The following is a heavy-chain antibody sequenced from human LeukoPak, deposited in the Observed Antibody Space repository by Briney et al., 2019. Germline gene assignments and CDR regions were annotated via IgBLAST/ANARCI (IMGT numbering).Heavy chain of an antibody. V-gene: IGHV3-23*01. CDR1: GFTFSSYA. D-gene: IGHD3-9*01. CDR2: ISGSDGRT. J-gene: IGHJ4*02. CDR3: AKGRLVPDY. Sequence: GGSLRLSCAASGFTFSSYAMSWVRQAPGKGLEWVATISGSDGRTYYADSVRGRFTISRDNSKNTLYLQTNSLRAEDTAVYYCAKGRLVPDYWGQGILVTVSS.